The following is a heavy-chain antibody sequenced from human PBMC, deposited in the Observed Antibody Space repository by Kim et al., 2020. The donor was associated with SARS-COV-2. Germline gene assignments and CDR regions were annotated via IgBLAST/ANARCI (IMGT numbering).Heavy chain of an antibody. Sequence: GGSLRLSCAASGFTFGDYAMHWVRQAPGKGLEWVSGISWNSGSIGYADSVKGRFTISRDNAKNSLYLQMNSLRAEDTALYYCAKDLLEQQLLVAFDIWGQGTMVTVSS. CDR1: GFTFGDYA. D-gene: IGHD6-13*01. CDR2: ISWNSGSI. CDR3: AKDLLEQQLLVAFDI. J-gene: IGHJ3*02. V-gene: IGHV3-9*01.